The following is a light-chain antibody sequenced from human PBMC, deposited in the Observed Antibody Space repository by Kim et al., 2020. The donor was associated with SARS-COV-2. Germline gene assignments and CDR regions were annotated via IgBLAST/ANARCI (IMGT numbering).Light chain of an antibody. CDR1: KLGDKY. Sequence: VYPGQTASITCSGDKLGDKYACWYQQKPGQSPVLVIYQNDKRPSGIPERFSGSNSGDTATLTISGTQAMDEADYYCQAWDSSTFWVFGGGTQLTVL. V-gene: IGLV3-1*01. CDR2: QND. CDR3: QAWDSSTFWV. J-gene: IGLJ3*02.